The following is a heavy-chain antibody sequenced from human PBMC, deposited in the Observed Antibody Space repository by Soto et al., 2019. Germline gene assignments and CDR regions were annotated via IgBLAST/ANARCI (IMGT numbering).Heavy chain of an antibody. V-gene: IGHV4-38-2*01. D-gene: IGHD1-26*01. CDR1: AYSISSGYS. J-gene: IGHJ4*02. CDR2: IYHSGST. Sequence: PSETLSLTCAVSAYSISSGYSWGWIRQSPGKGLEWIGSIYHSGSTYYNPSLKSRVTISLDTSKNQVSLKMSCVTAADTAGYYCGRAPGELAYYFDYWGQGIPVTVSS. CDR3: GRAPGELAYYFDY.